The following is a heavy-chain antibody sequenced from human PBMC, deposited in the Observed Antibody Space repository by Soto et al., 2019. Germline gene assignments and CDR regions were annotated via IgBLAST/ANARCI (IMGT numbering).Heavy chain of an antibody. CDR1: GGSISSYY. Sequence: SETLSLTCTVSGGSISSYYWSWIRQSPGKGLEWIGYIYYSGSTNYNPSLKSRVTISVDTSKNQFSLKLSSVTAADTAVYYCASSYGDVGWFDPWGQGTLVTVSS. D-gene: IGHD4-17*01. CDR2: IYYSGST. CDR3: ASSYGDVGWFDP. J-gene: IGHJ5*02. V-gene: IGHV4-59*01.